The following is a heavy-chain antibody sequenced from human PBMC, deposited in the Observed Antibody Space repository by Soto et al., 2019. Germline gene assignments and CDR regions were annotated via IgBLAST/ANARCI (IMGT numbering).Heavy chain of an antibody. Sequence: PSETLSLTCAVSGGSISSRYWWSWVRQPPGKGLEWIGEIYHTGSTNYNPSLKSRVVMSIDKSKNQFSLNLNSVTAADTAVYYCASKFGELLADPFDIWGQGTMVTVSS. CDR3: ASKFGELLADPFDI. V-gene: IGHV4-4*02. CDR2: IYHTGST. J-gene: IGHJ3*02. D-gene: IGHD3-10*01. CDR1: GGSISSRYW.